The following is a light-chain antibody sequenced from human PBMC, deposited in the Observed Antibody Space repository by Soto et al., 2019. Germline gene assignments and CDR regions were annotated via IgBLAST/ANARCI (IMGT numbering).Light chain of an antibody. Sequence: NFMLTQPHSVSGSPGKTVTISCTRTSGSIASNHVQWYQQRPGSSPTPLLYEDNQRPSGVPDRFSGSIDGSSNSAFLTISGLTTEDEADYYCQFYDSDTLYVFGTGTKVTVL. V-gene: IGLV6-57*01. CDR1: SGSIASNH. CDR2: EDN. J-gene: IGLJ1*01. CDR3: QFYDSDTLYV.